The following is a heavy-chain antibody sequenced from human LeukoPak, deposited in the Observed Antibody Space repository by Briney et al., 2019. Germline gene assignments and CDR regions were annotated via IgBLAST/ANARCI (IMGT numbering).Heavy chain of an antibody. J-gene: IGHJ4*02. CDR3: ATGEGIAAAGTPTDY. CDR1: GYTLTELS. V-gene: IGHV1-24*01. Sequence: ASVKVSYKVSGYTLTELSMHWVRQAPGKGLEWMGGFDPEVGETIYAQKFQGRVTMTEDTSTDTAYMELSSLRSEDTAVYYCATGEGIAAAGTPTDYWGQGTLVTVSS. CDR2: FDPEVGET. D-gene: IGHD6-13*01.